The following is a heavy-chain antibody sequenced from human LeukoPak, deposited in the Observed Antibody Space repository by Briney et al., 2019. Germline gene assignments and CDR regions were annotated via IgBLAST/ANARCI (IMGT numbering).Heavy chain of an antibody. CDR3: ARLVPLRLRYFDWLHQDGYYYYYYYMDV. CDR2: INHSGST. Sequence: PSETLSLTCTVSGGSISSSSYYWSWIRQPPGKGLEWIGEINHSGSTNYNPSLKSRVTISVDTSKNQFSLKLSSVTAADTAVYYCARLVPLRLRYFDWLHQDGYYYYYYYMDVWGKGTTVTVSS. CDR1: GGSISSSSYY. D-gene: IGHD3-9*01. V-gene: IGHV4-39*07. J-gene: IGHJ6*03.